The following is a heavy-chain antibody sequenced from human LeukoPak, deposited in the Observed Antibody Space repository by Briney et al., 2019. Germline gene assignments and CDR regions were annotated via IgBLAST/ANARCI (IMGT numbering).Heavy chain of an antibody. J-gene: IGHJ4*02. Sequence: PSQTLSLTCTVSGGSISSGSYYWSWIRQPAGKGLEWIGRIYTSGSTNYNPSLKSRVTISVDTSKNQFSLKLSSVTAADTAVYYCARSYRDYSGNLAYWGQGTLVTVSS. CDR2: IYTSGST. CDR3: ARSYRDYSGNLAY. V-gene: IGHV4-61*02. CDR1: GGSISSGSYY. D-gene: IGHD4-23*01.